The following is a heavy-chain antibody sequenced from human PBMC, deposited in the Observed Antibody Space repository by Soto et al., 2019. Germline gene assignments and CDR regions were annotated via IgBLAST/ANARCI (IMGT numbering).Heavy chain of an antibody. CDR2: ISGSGGST. D-gene: IGHD6-13*01. V-gene: IGHV3-23*01. J-gene: IGHJ4*02. CDR3: AKATRGGAATLIRDY. CDR1: GFTFSIYA. Sequence: EVQLLESGGGLVQPGGSLRLSCAAAGFTFSIYAMSWVRQAPGQGLEWVSAISGSGGSTYYADSVKGRFTISRDNSKNTLDLQRNSLRADDTAVYYCAKATRGGAATLIRDYWGQGTLVTVSS.